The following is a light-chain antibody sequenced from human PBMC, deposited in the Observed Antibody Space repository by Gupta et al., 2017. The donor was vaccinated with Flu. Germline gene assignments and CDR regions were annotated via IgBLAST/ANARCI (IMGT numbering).Light chain of an antibody. Sequence: SASVGDRGNITCRASQNISSYLNWYRQNPGKATKLLIYAASSLQSRVTSRFSGSGSGTDFTITIRSLQPEDFATYCRQQSYSFGGGTKVEIK. J-gene: IGKJ4*01. V-gene: IGKV1-39*01. CDR3: QQSYS. CDR2: AAS. CDR1: QNISSY.